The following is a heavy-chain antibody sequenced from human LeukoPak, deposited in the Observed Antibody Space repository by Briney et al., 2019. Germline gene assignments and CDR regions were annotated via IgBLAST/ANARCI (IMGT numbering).Heavy chain of an antibody. CDR1: GFTVSSNY. CDR2: IYSGGST. V-gene: IGHV3-53*01. J-gene: IGHJ1*01. D-gene: IGHD4-23*01. CDR3: AKVHGGNSVSYFQH. Sequence: GGSLRLSCAASGFTVSSNYMSWVRQAPGKGLEWVSVIYSGGSTYYADSVKGRFTISRDNSKNTLYLQMNSLRAEDTAVYYCAKVHGGNSVSYFQHWGQGTLVTVSS.